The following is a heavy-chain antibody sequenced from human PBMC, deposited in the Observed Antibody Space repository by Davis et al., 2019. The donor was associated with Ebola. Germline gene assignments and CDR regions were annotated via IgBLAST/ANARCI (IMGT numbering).Heavy chain of an antibody. D-gene: IGHD6-6*01. V-gene: IGHV5-51*01. CDR1: GYSFNTYW. J-gene: IGHJ3*02. CDR2: IYPGDSDT. CDR3: ARHSALYSNSDI. Sequence: PGGSLRLSCKGSGYSFNTYWIGWVRQLPGKGLEWMGIIYPGDSDTRYSPSFEGQVTISVDRSISTAYLQWSSLKASDTAMYYCARHSALYSNSDIWGQGTMVTVSS.